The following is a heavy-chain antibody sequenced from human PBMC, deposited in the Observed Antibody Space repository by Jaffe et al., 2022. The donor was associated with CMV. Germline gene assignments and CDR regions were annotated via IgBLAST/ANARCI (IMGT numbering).Heavy chain of an antibody. Sequence: EVQLLESGGGLVQPGGSLRLSCAASGFTFSSYAMSWVRQAPGKGLEWVSAISGSGGSTYYADSVKGRFTISRDNSKNTLYLQMNSLRAEDTAVYYCAKSRPLVGATNDDAFDIWGQGTMVTVSS. J-gene: IGHJ3*02. CDR2: ISGSGGST. V-gene: IGHV3-23*01. CDR3: AKSRPLVGATNDDAFDI. CDR1: GFTFSSYA. D-gene: IGHD1-26*01.